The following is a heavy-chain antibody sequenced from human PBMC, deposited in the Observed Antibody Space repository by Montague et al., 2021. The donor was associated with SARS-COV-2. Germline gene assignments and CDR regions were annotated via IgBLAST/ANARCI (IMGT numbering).Heavy chain of an antibody. CDR2: IYYNTGNT. Sequence: SETLSLTCSVSGGSISDYYWNWIRQPPGKGLEWIGYIYYNTGNTXYNPSLQSRVTISLDTSKNQFSLNLWSVTAADTALYFCARGTGYDYYFDCWGLGTLVTVSS. D-gene: IGHD5-12*01. J-gene: IGHJ4*02. CDR1: GGSISDYY. V-gene: IGHV4-59*01. CDR3: ARGTGYDYYFDC.